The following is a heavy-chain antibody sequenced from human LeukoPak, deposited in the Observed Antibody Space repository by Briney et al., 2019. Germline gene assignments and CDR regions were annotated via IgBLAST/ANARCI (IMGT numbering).Heavy chain of an antibody. D-gene: IGHD6-19*01. CDR2: IIPIFGTA. CDR3: AREETRSSGWYYYYGMDV. Sequence: SVKVSCKASGGTFSSYAISWLRQAPGQGLEWMGGIIPIFGTANYAQKFQGRVTITADESTSTAYMELSSLRAEDTAVYYCAREETRSSGWYYYYGMDVWGQGTTVTVSS. CDR1: GGTFSSYA. V-gene: IGHV1-69*13. J-gene: IGHJ6*02.